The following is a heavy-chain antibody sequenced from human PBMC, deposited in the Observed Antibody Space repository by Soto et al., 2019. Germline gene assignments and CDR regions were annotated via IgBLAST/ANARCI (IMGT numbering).Heavy chain of an antibody. J-gene: IGHJ4*02. CDR1: GGSISSYY. CDR2: IYYSGNT. D-gene: IGHD7-27*01. Sequence: SETLSLTCTVSGGSISSYYWSWIRQPPGKGLEWIGYIYYSGNTNYNPSLKSRVTISVDTSKNQFSLKLSSVTAADTAVYYCARRWGRTFDYWGQGTLVTVSS. V-gene: IGHV4-59*08. CDR3: ARRWGRTFDY.